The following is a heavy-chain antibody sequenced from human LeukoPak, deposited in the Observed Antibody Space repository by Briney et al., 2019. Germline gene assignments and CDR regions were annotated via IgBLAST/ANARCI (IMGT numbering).Heavy chain of an antibody. CDR2: ISYDGSNK. D-gene: IGHD5-12*01. J-gene: IGHJ4*02. CDR3: AREMATMIRTFDY. CDR1: GFTFSSYA. Sequence: PGGSLRLSCAASGFTFSSYAMHWVRQAPGKGLEWVAVISYDGSNKYYADSVKGRFTISRDNSKNTLYLQMNSLRAEDTAVNYCAREMATMIRTFDYWGQGTLVTVSS. V-gene: IGHV3-30-3*01.